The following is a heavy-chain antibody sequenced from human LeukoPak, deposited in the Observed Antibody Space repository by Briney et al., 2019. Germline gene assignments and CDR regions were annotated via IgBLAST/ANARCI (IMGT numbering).Heavy chain of an antibody. J-gene: IGHJ4*02. Sequence: SETLSLTCAVYGGSFSGYYWSWIRQPPGKGLEWIGEINHSGSTNYNLSLKSRVTISVDTSKNQLSLKLSSVTAADTAVYYCARVEYSSGWYFDYWGQGTLVTVSS. CDR3: ARVEYSSGWYFDY. V-gene: IGHV4-34*01. D-gene: IGHD6-19*01. CDR1: GGSFSGYY. CDR2: INHSGST.